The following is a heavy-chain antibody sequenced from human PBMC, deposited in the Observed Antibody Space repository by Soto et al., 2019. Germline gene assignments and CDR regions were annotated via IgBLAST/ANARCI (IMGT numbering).Heavy chain of an antibody. CDR3: AKDLKPYSSSCTHFDY. CDR1: GFTFSDYY. D-gene: IGHD6-13*01. V-gene: IGHV3-11*04. Sequence: PGGSLRLSCVTSGFTFSDYYMSWIRQAPGRGLEWISYMSPTGSPIFYADSVKGRFTISRDNSKNTLYLQMNSLRAEDTAVYYCAKDLKPYSSSCTHFDYCGQGTRATVSS. J-gene: IGHJ4*02. CDR2: MSPTGSPI.